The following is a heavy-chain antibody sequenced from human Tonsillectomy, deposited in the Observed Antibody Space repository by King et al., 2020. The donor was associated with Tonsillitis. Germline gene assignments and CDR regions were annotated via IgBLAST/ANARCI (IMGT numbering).Heavy chain of an antibody. D-gene: IGHD5-24*01. CDR1: GFSFSAYA. CDR3: VGFNLELAVDY. J-gene: IGHJ4*02. V-gene: IGHV3-64D*06. CDR2: VSHNGGDT. Sequence: VQLVESGGGVVQPGGSLRLSCSASGFSFSAYALHWVRQAPGKGLEFVAAVSHNGGDTYYADSVKGKFSISRDNFKNTLYLQMSGLRGEDTAVYYCVGFNLELAVDYWGQGTLVTVSS.